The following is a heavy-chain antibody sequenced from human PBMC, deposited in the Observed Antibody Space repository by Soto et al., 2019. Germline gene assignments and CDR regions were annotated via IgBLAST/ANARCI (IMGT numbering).Heavy chain of an antibody. Sequence: GASVKVSCKASGYTFTCYGISWVRQAPGQGLEWMGWISAYNGNTNYAQKLQGRVTMTTDTSTSTAYVELRSLRSDDTAVYYCARHERWLQNYHDYWGQGTLVTVSS. D-gene: IGHD5-12*01. CDR3: ARHERWLQNYHDY. CDR1: GYTFTCYG. V-gene: IGHV1-18*04. J-gene: IGHJ4*02. CDR2: ISAYNGNT.